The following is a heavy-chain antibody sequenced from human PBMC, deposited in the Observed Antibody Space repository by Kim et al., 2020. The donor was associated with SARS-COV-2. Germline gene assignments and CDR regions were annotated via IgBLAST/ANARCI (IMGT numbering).Heavy chain of an antibody. D-gene: IGHD4-17*01. CDR1: GYTFTSYD. CDR2: MNPNSGNT. Sequence: ASVKVSCKASGYTFTSYDINWVRQATGQGLEWMGWMNPNSGNTGYAQKFQGRVTMTRNTSISTAYMELSSLRSEDTAVYYCARGSTTVTHFDYWGQGTLVTVSS. CDR3: ARGSTTVTHFDY. V-gene: IGHV1-8*01. J-gene: IGHJ4*02.